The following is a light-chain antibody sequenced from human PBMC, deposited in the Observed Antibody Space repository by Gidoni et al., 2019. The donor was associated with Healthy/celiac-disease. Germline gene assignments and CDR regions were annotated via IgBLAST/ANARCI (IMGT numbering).Light chain of an antibody. V-gene: IGKV1-9*01. CDR2: AAS. CDR1: QGISSY. Sequence: DIQLTQSPSFLSASVGDRVTITCRASQGISSYLAWYQQKPGKAPKLLIYAASTLQSGVPSRFSGSGSGTEFTLTISSLQTEDFATYYCQQLNSYPSITFGQGTRLEIK. J-gene: IGKJ5*01. CDR3: QQLNSYPSIT.